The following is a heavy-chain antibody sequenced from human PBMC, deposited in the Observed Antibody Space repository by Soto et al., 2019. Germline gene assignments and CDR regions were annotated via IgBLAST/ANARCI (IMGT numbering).Heavy chain of an antibody. V-gene: IGHV3-48*02. CDR1: GFTFSSYS. D-gene: IGHD3-9*01. J-gene: IGHJ5*02. Sequence: PGGSLRLSCAASGFTFSSYSMNWVRQAPGKGLEWVSYISSSSTIYYADSVKGRFTISRDNAKNSLYLQMNSLRDEDTAVYYCAREYYDILTGLNWFDHWGQGTLVTVSS. CDR2: ISSSSTI. CDR3: AREYYDILTGLNWFDH.